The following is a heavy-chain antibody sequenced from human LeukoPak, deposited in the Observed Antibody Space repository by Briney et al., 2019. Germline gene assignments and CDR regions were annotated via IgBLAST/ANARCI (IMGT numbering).Heavy chain of an antibody. D-gene: IGHD2-15*01. J-gene: IGHJ4*02. Sequence: SAKVSCKASGGTFSSYAISWVRQAPGQGLEWMGGIIPIFGTANYAQKFQGRVTITADESTSTAYMELSSLRSEDTAVYYCARDGYCSGGSCYSDYWGQGTLVTVSS. CDR1: GGTFSSYA. CDR3: ARDGYCSGGSCYSDY. V-gene: IGHV1-69*01. CDR2: IIPIFGTA.